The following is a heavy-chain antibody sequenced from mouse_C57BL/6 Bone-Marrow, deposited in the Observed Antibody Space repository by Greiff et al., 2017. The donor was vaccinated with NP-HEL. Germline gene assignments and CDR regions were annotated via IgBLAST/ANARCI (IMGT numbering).Heavy chain of an antibody. J-gene: IGHJ2*01. V-gene: IGHV5-9-1*02. CDR1: GFTFSSYA. CDR3: TRAIYYYGSSYFFFDY. CDR2: ISIGGDYI. D-gene: IGHD1-1*01. Sequence: EVMLVESGEGLVKPGGSLKLSCAASGFTFSSYAMSWVRQTPEKRLEWVAYISIGGDYIYYADTVKGRFTISRDNARNTLYLQMSSLKSEDTAMYYCTRAIYYYGSSYFFFDYWGQGTTLTVSS.